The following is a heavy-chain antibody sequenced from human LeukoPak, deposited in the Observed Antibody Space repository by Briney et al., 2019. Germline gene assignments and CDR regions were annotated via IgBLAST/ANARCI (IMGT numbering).Heavy chain of an antibody. Sequence: GGSLRLSCAASGFTFSSYTMSWLRQAPGKGLEWVSALSGSDGSTYSAVSVKGRFTISRDNSKNTLYLQMNSLRAEDTAVYYCAKDGEAMCGCDCYHSAFDYWGQGTLVTVSS. V-gene: IGHV3-23*01. D-gene: IGHD2-21*01. CDR3: AKDGEAMCGCDCYHSAFDY. CDR2: LSGSDGST. CDR1: GFTFSSYT. J-gene: IGHJ4*02.